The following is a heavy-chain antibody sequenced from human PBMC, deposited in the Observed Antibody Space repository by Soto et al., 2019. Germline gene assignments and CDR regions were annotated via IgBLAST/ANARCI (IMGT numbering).Heavy chain of an antibody. J-gene: IGHJ4*02. Sequence: EVQLVESGGGLVQPGGSLRLSCAASGFTFSSYWMHWVRQVPGKGLMWVSHIDSDGNSTTYADSVKGRFTISRDNAKNTVYLQMNSLRADDTAVYYCVRDDVGVGIDYWGLGTLVTVSS. V-gene: IGHV3-74*03. D-gene: IGHD1-26*01. CDR1: GFTFSSYW. CDR3: VRDDVGVGIDY. CDR2: IDSDGNST.